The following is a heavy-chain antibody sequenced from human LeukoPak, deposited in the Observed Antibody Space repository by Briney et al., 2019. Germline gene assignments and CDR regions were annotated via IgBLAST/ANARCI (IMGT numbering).Heavy chain of an antibody. CDR1: GFTFSSYW. CDR2: INQDGSEK. V-gene: IGHV3-7*05. J-gene: IGHJ4*02. Sequence: GVSLRLSCAASGFTFSSYWMTWVRQAPGKGLEWVAKINQDGSEKYYVDSVKGRFTISRDNAKNSLYLQMNSLGAEDTAVYYCARRGTSSSWAHFDYWGQGTLVTVSS. CDR3: ARRGTSSSWAHFDY. D-gene: IGHD6-13*01.